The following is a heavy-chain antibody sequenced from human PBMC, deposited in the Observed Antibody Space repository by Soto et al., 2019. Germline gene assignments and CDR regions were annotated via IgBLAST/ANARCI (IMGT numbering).Heavy chain of an antibody. V-gene: IGHV3-30*18. Sequence: PGGSLRLSCAASGFTFSSYGMHWVRQAPGKGLEWVAVISYDGSNKYYADSVKGRFTISRDNSKNTLYLQMNSLRAEDTAVYYCAKESVYGYFDYWGQGTLVTVSS. CDR2: ISYDGSNK. CDR1: GFTFSSYG. CDR3: AKESVYGYFDY. J-gene: IGHJ4*02. D-gene: IGHD4-17*01.